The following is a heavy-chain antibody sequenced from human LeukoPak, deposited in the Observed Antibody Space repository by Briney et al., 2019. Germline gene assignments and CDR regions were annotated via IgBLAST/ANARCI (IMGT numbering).Heavy chain of an antibody. CDR1: GGSISSYY. D-gene: IGHD3-22*01. CDR2: IYYSGST. CDR3: ARINYYDSSGYYTEPAFDI. V-gene: IGHV4-59*01. Sequence: PSETLSLTCTVPGGSISSYYWSWIRQPPGKGLEWIGYIYYSGSTNYNPSLKSRVTISVDTSKNQFSLKLSSVTAADTAVYYCARINYYDSSGYYTEPAFDIWGQGTMVTVSS. J-gene: IGHJ3*02.